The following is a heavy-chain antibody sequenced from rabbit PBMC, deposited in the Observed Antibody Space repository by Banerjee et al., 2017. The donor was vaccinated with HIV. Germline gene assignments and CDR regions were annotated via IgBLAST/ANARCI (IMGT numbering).Heavy chain of an antibody. Sequence: QLVESGGGLVQPGGSLKLSCKASGFSLSSYSMSWVRQAPGKGLEWIGYIDPIFGSTYYATWVDGRFTISSHNAQNTLYLQLNSLTAADTATYFCARGYDDYDARLDLWGPGTLVTVS. CDR2: IDPIFGST. V-gene: IGHV1S7*01. J-gene: IGHJ6*01. D-gene: IGHD2-1*01. CDR3: ARGYDDYDARLDL. CDR1: GFSLSSYS.